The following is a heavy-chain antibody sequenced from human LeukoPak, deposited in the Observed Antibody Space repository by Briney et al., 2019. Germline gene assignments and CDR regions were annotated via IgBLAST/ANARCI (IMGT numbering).Heavy chain of an antibody. Sequence: GGSLRLSCAASGFTFSSYSMNWVRQAPGKGLEWVSSISSSSSYIYYADSVKGRFTISRDNAKNSLYLQMNSLRAEDTAVYYCARVFGGITMIVGEDYWGQGTLVTVSS. J-gene: IGHJ4*02. CDR1: GFTFSSYS. CDR2: ISSSSSYI. D-gene: IGHD3-22*01. CDR3: ARVFGGITMIVGEDY. V-gene: IGHV3-21*01.